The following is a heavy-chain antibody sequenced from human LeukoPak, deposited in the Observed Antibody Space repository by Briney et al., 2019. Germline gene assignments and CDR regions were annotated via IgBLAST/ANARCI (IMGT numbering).Heavy chain of an antibody. J-gene: IGHJ4*02. CDR1: GGSFSGYY. CDR3: ARGRDVVVPAAIPYYFDY. D-gene: IGHD2-2*01. CDR2: INHSGST. V-gene: IGHV4-34*01. Sequence: SETLSLTCAVYGGSFSGYYWSWIRQPPGKGLEWIGEINHSGSTNYKPSRKSRVTISVDTSQNQFSLTLSSVTAADTAVYYCARGRDVVVPAAIPYYFDYWGQGTLVTVSS.